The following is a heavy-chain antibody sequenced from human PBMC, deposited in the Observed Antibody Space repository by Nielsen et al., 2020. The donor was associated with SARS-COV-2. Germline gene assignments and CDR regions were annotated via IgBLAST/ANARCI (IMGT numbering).Heavy chain of an antibody. CDR3: ARDGTLRYFDWSLTNYGMDV. V-gene: IGHV3-21*01. CDR2: ISGSTSYI. J-gene: IGHJ6*02. Sequence: GESLKISCAASGFTFSIYRMNWVRLAPGKGLEWVSSISGSTSYIYYADSVKGRFTISRDNAKNSLYLQMNSLRAEDTAVYYCARDGTLRYFDWSLTNYGMDVWGQGTTVTVSS. D-gene: IGHD3-9*01. CDR1: GFTFSIYR.